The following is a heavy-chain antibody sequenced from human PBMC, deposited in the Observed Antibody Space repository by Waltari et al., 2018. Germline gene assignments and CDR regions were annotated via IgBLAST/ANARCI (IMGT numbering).Heavy chain of an antibody. CDR3: ASGYCSSTSCPAQNYYYGMDV. Sequence: QVQLQESGPGLVKPSETLSLTCTVSGGSISSYYWSWIRQPPGKGLEWIGYIYYSGSTNHNPALTSRVTIPVDTSKNQCSLKLSSVTAADTAVYYCASGYCSSTSCPAQNYYYGMDVWGQGTTVTVSS. D-gene: IGHD2-2*03. V-gene: IGHV4-59*01. CDR2: IYYSGST. CDR1: GGSISSYY. J-gene: IGHJ6*02.